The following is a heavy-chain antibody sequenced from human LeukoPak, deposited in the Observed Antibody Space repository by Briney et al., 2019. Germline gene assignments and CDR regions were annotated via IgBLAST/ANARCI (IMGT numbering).Heavy chain of an antibody. CDR2: IYGSGST. CDR1: GGSLNSFY. D-gene: IGHD6-6*01. CDR3: AWLFSSSSDGVFVM. Sequence: SETLSLTCNVSGGSLNSFYWSWIRQPPGKGLEWIGYIYGSGSTNYNPSLKSRVTISVDTSKNQFSLRLNSVTAADTSVYYCAWLFSSSSDGVFVMWGEGTIVTAS. V-gene: IGHV4-59*01. J-gene: IGHJ3*02.